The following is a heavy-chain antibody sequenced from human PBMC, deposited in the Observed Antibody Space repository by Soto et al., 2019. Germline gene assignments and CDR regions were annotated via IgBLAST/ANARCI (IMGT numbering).Heavy chain of an antibody. V-gene: IGHV4-61*01. D-gene: IGHD4-17*01. Sequence: QVQLQESGPGLVKPSETLSLTCTVSGGSVSSGSYYWSWIRQPPGKGLEWIGYIYYSGSTNYNPSLKSRVTISVDTSKNQFSLKLSSVTAADTAVYYCARGSYGDYVGGALDIWGQGTMVTVSS. CDR1: GGSVSSGSYY. CDR2: IYYSGST. J-gene: IGHJ3*02. CDR3: ARGSYGDYVGGALDI.